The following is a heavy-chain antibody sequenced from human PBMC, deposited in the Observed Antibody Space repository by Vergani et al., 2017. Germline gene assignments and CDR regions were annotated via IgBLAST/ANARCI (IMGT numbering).Heavy chain of an antibody. Sequence: QVQLRESGPGLVKPSQTLSLTCTVSGGSISSGSYYWSWIRQPAGKGLEWIGRIYTSGSTNYNPSLKSRVTMSVDTSKNQFSLKLSSVTAADTAVYYCARGIKYCSSTSCYIWWFDPWGQGTLVTVSS. CDR1: GGSISSGSYY. CDR3: ARGIKYCSSTSCYIWWFDP. V-gene: IGHV4-61*02. J-gene: IGHJ5*02. CDR2: IYTSGST. D-gene: IGHD2-2*02.